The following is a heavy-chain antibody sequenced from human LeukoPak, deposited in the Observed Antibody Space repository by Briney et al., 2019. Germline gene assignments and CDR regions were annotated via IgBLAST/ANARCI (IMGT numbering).Heavy chain of an antibody. CDR1: GYTFTSYG. V-gene: IGHV1-18*01. CDR2: ISAYNGNT. D-gene: IGHD2-15*01. J-gene: IGHJ6*02. CDR3: ASSGNCGGGSCYWGYYYYGMDV. Sequence: ASVKVSCKASGYTFTSYGISCVRQAPGQGLEWMGWISAYNGNTNYAQKLQGRVTMTTDTSTSTAYMELRSLRSDDTAVYYCASSGNCGGGSCYWGYYYYGMDVWGQGTTVTVSS.